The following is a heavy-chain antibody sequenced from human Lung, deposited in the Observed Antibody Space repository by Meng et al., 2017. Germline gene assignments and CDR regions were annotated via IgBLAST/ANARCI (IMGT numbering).Heavy chain of an antibody. CDR1: GFTFSSYS. CDR3: ARGRVVVAATPSDY. J-gene: IGHJ4*02. D-gene: IGHD2-15*01. V-gene: IGHV3-21*01. Sequence: EVQLVESGGGLVKPGGSLSLPCVDSGFTFSSYSMNWVRQAPGKGLEWVSSISSSSAYADSVKSRFTISRDNAKNSLYLQMNSLRAEDTAVYYCARGRVVVAATPSDYWGQGTLVTVSS. CDR2: ISSSSA.